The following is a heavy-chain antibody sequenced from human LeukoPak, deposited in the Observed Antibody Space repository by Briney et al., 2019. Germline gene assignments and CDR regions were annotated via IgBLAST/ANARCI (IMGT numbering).Heavy chain of an antibody. V-gene: IGHV1-2*04. Sequence: ASVKVSCKASGYTFTGYYMHWVRQAPGQGLEWMGWVNPNSGGTNYAQKFQGWVTMTGDTSISTAYMELSRLRSDDTAVYYCARERIVGATAGYYYYGMDVWGQGTTVTVSS. CDR3: ARERIVGATAGYYYYGMDV. D-gene: IGHD1-26*01. CDR1: GYTFTGYY. CDR2: VNPNSGGT. J-gene: IGHJ6*02.